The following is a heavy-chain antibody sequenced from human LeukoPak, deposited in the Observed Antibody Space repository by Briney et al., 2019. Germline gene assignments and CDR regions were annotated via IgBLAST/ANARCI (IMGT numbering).Heavy chain of an antibody. Sequence: ASVKVSCKASGYTFTSYGISWVRQAPGQGLEWMGWISAYNGNTNYAQKLQGRVTMTTDTSTSTAYMELRSLRSDDTAVYYCARDSYPSYSGSFPLFYFWGQGTLVPVSS. J-gene: IGHJ4*02. CDR1: GYTFTSYG. CDR3: ARDSYPSYSGSFPLFYF. V-gene: IGHV1-18*01. D-gene: IGHD1-26*01. CDR2: ISAYNGNT.